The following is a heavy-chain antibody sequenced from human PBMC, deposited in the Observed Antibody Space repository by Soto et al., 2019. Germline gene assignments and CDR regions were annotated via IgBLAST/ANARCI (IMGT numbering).Heavy chain of an antibody. CDR1: GASISSEQS. D-gene: IGHD6-19*01. Sequence: QMQLQESGPGLVKPSETLSLTCAVSGASISSEQSWSWVRQPPGKGLEWIGEIHHSGSTNNNPSLQAPVTMAVGQAQNQCPPVVRSGTAADTGVCYCARGLGWYAIDQWGQGTLVTVSS. CDR3: ARGLGWYAIDQ. CDR2: IHHSGST. V-gene: IGHV4-4*02. J-gene: IGHJ1*01.